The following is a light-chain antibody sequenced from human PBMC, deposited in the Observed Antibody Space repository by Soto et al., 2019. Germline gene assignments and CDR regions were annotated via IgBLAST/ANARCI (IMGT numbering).Light chain of an antibody. CDR3: QKYNSAPLT. Sequence: DIQMTQSPSSLSASFGDRVTITCRASQGIGVYLAWFQQKPGNAPKLLIYAASTLQSGVPSRFSGSGSGTNFTLTISGLQPEDVATYYCQKYNSAPLTFGGGTKVEIK. CDR2: AAS. CDR1: QGIGVY. V-gene: IGKV1-27*01. J-gene: IGKJ4*01.